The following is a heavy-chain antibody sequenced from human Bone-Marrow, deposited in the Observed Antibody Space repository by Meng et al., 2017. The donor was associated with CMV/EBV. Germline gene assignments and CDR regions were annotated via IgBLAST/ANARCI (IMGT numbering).Heavy chain of an antibody. CDR1: GFTFDDYA. CDR2: ISWNSGSI. CDR3: AKGDYYYYYGMDV. V-gene: IGHV3-9*01. Sequence: GGSLRLSCAASGFTFDDYAMHWVRQAPGKGLEWVSGISWNSGSIGYADSVKGRFTISRDNAKNSLYLQMNSLRAEDTALYYCAKGDYYYYYGMDVWGQGTTATVSS. J-gene: IGHJ6*02.